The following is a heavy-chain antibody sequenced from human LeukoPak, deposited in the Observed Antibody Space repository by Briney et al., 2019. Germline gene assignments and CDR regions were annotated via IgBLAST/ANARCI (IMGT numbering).Heavy chain of an antibody. CDR2: IYPGDSRT. V-gene: IGHV5-51*01. CDR1: GYTFATYW. J-gene: IGHJ4*02. D-gene: IGHD2-15*01. CDR3: ARAKYCSGGSCYAEY. Sequence: GESLKISCKGSGYTFATYWIGWVRQMPGKGLEWMGIIYPGDSRTTYSPSFQGQVTISADKSISTAYLQWSSLKASDTAMYYCARAKYCSGGSCYAEYWGQGTLVTVSS.